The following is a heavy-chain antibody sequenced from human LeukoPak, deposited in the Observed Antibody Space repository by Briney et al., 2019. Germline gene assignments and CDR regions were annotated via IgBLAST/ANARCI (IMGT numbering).Heavy chain of an antibody. D-gene: IGHD5-24*01. CDR3: ARDASTIRFDY. J-gene: IGHJ4*02. CDR1: GYTFTSHS. CDR2: ITTNTGNP. V-gene: IGHV7-4-1*02. Sequence: ASVKVSCKASGYTFTSHSINWLRQAPGQGLEWMGWITTNTGNPTYAQGFTGRFVFSLDTSVSTAYLQISSLRAEDTAVYYCARDASTIRFDYWGQGTLVTVSS.